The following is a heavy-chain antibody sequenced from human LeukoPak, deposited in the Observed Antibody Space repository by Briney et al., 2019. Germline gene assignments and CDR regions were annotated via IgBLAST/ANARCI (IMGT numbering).Heavy chain of an antibody. Sequence: SETLSLTCAVYGGSFSGYYCSWIRQPPRKGLEWIGEINHSGSTNYNPSLKSRVTISVDTSKNQFSLKLSSVAAADTAVYYCASAGSSWYQTFDYWGQGTLVTVSS. CDR1: GGSFSGYY. D-gene: IGHD6-13*01. V-gene: IGHV4-34*01. CDR3: ASAGSSWYQTFDY. J-gene: IGHJ4*02. CDR2: INHSGST.